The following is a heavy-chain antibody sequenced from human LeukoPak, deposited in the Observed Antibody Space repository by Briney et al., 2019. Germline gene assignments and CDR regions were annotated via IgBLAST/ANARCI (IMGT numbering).Heavy chain of an antibody. V-gene: IGHV3-21*01. CDR3: ARVGEIGDAFDI. Sequence: GGSLRLSCAASGFIFSSYSINWVRHAPGKGLERVSPISSSSSYRYYADSVKGRFTISRDNAKNSLYLQMNSLRAEDTAVYYCARVGEIGDAFDIWGQGTMVTVSS. J-gene: IGHJ3*02. D-gene: IGHD3-10*01. CDR1: GFIFSSYS. CDR2: ISSSSSYR.